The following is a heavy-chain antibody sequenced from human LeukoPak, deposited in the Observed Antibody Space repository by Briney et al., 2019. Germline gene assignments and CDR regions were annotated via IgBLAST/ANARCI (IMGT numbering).Heavy chain of an antibody. Sequence: PSETLSLTCAVYGGSFSGYYWSWIRQPPGKGLEWIGEINHSGSTNYNPSLKSRVTISVDTSKNQFSLKLSSVTAADTAVYYCARVGYYYDSSGLEQKWGQGTLVTVSS. V-gene: IGHV4-34*01. CDR1: GGSFSGYY. D-gene: IGHD3-22*01. J-gene: IGHJ4*02. CDR2: INHSGST. CDR3: ARVGYYYDSSGLEQK.